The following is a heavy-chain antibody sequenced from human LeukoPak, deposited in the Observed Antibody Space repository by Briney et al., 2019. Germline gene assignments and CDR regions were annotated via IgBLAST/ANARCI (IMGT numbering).Heavy chain of an antibody. J-gene: IGHJ4*02. V-gene: IGHV4-59*01. Sequence: SETLSLTCTVSGGSISSYYWNWIRQPPGKGLEWIGYIYYSGSTNYNPSLKSRVTISVDTSKNQFSLKLSSVTAADTAVYYCARVLPQQETYYDFWSGYYGGPIDYWGQGTLVTVSS. CDR1: GGSISSYY. CDR2: IYYSGST. D-gene: IGHD3-3*01. CDR3: ARVLPQQETYYDFWSGYYGGPIDY.